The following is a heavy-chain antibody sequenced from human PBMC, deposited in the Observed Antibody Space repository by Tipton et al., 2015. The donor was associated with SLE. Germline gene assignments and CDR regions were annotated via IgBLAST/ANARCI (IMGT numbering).Heavy chain of an antibody. V-gene: IGHV3-11*01. CDR2: SSSSGGTR. CDR1: GFIFSDYY. CDR3: AKKVTASFSHGMAV. D-gene: IGHD3-3*02. Sequence: SLRLSCAASGFIFSDYYMSWFRQPPGKGLEWVSYSSSSGGTRYYADSVKGRFTISRDNAKNSLYLQMNSLRREDTAVYYCAKKVTASFSHGMAVWGQGTTVTVSS. J-gene: IGHJ6*02.